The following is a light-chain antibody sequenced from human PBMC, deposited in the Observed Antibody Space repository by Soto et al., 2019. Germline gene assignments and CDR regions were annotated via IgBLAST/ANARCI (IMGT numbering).Light chain of an antibody. CDR3: QQYNSYSWT. CDR2: AAS. V-gene: IGKV1-5*01. CDR1: QSINSY. J-gene: IGKJ1*01. Sequence: DIQMTQSPSSLSASVGDRVTITCRASQSINSYLNWYQQKPGKAPQLLIYAASSLQSGVPSRFSGSGSGTEFTLTISSLQPDDFATYYCQQYNSYSWTFGQGTKVDIK.